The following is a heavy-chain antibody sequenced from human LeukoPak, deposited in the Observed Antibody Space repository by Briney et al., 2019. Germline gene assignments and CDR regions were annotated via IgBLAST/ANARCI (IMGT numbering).Heavy chain of an antibody. D-gene: IGHD6-6*01. CDR1: GFTFSSYA. CDR3: AKDSSYSSSSGLLFDY. V-gene: IGHV3-23*01. Sequence: GGSLRLSCAASGFTFSSYAMSWVRQAPGKGLEWVSAITGSGGTTYYADSVKGRFTISRDNSKNTLFLQMNSLRAEDTAVYYCAKDSSYSSSSGLLFDYWGQGTLVTVSS. CDR2: ITGSGGTT. J-gene: IGHJ4*02.